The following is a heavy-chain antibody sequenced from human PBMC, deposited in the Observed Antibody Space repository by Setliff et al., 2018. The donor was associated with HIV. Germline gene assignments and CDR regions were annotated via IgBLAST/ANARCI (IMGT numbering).Heavy chain of an antibody. CDR1: GYKFTGHH. CDR3: ATDPGYSSTWYSESFQH. V-gene: IGHV1-24*01. D-gene: IGHD6-13*01. J-gene: IGHJ1*01. Sequence: ASVKVSCKASGYKFTGHHIQWMRQAPGQGLEWMANFDPEDGETFYAQKFQGRLTMTEDTSTDTAYMELSSLRSDDTAMYYCATDPGYSSTWYSESFQHWGQGTVVTVSS. CDR2: FDPEDGET.